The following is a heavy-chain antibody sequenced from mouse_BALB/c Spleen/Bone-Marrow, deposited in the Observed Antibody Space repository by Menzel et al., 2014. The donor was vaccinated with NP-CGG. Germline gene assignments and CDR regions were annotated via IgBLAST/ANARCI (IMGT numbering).Heavy chain of an antibody. CDR2: IDPANGNT. J-gene: IGHJ2*01. Sequence: VHVKQSGAELVKPGASVKLSCTGSGFNIKDIFMHWVKQRPEQGLEWIGRIDPANGNTKYDPKFQGKATITADTSSNTAYLHLTSLTSEDTAVYYCTRGEDYWGQGTTLAVSS. CDR3: TRGEDY. CDR1: GFNIKDIF. V-gene: IGHV14-3*02.